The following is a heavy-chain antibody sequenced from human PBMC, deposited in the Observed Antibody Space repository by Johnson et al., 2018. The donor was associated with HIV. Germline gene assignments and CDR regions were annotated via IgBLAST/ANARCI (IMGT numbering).Heavy chain of an antibody. Sequence: QVQLVESGGGVVQPGRSLRLSCAASGFTFSSYPMHWVRQAPGKGLEWMAFISYDGKNEYYADSVRGRFTISRDNSKNPLYLQMNSLRAEDTAVYFCARLPSGYSRDEFNIWGQGTMVTVSS. D-gene: IGHD6-13*01. CDR2: ISYDGKNE. CDR3: ARLPSGYSRDEFNI. J-gene: IGHJ3*02. V-gene: IGHV3-30*04. CDR1: GFTFSSYP.